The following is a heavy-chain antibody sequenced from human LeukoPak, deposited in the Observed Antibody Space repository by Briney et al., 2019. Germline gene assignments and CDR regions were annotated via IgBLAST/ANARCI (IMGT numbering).Heavy chain of an antibody. D-gene: IGHD1-26*01. Sequence: GGSLRLSCAASGFTFSTYNMNWGRQAPGKGLEWVSSISSSSSYIYYADSVKGRFTNSRDNVKNSLYLQMNSLRAEDTAVYYCARDHEGIVGALSYYYGMDVWGQRTMVSASS. J-gene: IGHJ6*02. CDR1: GFTFSTYN. V-gene: IGHV3-21*01. CDR2: ISSSSSYI. CDR3: ARDHEGIVGALSYYYGMDV.